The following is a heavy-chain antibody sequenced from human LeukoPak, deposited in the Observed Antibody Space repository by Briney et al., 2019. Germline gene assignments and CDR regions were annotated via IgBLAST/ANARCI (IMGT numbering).Heavy chain of an antibody. D-gene: IGHD5-18*01. CDR1: GGTFSSYA. V-gene: IGHV1-69*13. Sequence: ASVKVSCTASGGTFSSYAISWVRQAPGQGFEWMGGIIPIFGTANYAQKFQGRVTIIADESTSTAYMELSSLRSEDTAVYYCARDEYSYDNWFDPWGQGTLVTVSS. J-gene: IGHJ5*02. CDR2: IIPIFGTA. CDR3: ARDEYSYDNWFDP.